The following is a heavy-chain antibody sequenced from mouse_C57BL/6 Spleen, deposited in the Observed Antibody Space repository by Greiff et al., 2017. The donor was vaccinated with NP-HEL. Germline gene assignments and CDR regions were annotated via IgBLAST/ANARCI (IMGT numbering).Heavy chain of an antibody. CDR3: ASYYYGSSLDYAMDY. CDR2: INPNNGGT. V-gene: IGHV1-22*01. J-gene: IGHJ4*01. D-gene: IGHD1-1*01. CDR1: GYTFTDYN. Sequence: EVQLVESGPELVKPGASVKMSCKASGYTFTDYNMHWVKQSHGKSLEWIGYINPNNGGTSYNQKFKGKATLTVNKSSSTAYMELRSLTSEDSAVYYCASYYYGSSLDYAMDYWGQGTSVTVSS.